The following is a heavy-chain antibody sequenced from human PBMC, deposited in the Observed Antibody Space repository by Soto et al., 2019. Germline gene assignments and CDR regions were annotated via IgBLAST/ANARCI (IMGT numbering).Heavy chain of an antibody. CDR2: IYYSGST. J-gene: IGHJ6*02. D-gene: IGHD3-10*01. CDR1: GGSISSGDYY. Sequence: SETLSLTCTVSGGSISSGDYYWSWIRQPPGKGLEWIEYIYYSGSTYYNPSLKSRVTISVDTSKNQFSLKLSSVTAADTAVYYCARDALGDYYGSGSYYNELGYNYYGIDVWGQGTTVTVSS. V-gene: IGHV4-30-4*01. CDR3: ARDALGDYYGSGSYYNELGYNYYGIDV.